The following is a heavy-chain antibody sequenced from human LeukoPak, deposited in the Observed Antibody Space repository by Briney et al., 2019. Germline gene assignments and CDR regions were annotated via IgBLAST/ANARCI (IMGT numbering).Heavy chain of an antibody. Sequence: SQTLSLTCTVSGGSISSGSYYWRWIRQPAGKGLEWIGRIYTSGSTNYNPSLKSRVTISVDTSKNQFSLKLSSVTAADTAVYYCARGGLEWLSFDYWGQGTLVTVSS. CDR2: IYTSGST. J-gene: IGHJ4*02. CDR1: GGSISSGSYY. D-gene: IGHD3-3*01. CDR3: ARGGLEWLSFDY. V-gene: IGHV4-61*02.